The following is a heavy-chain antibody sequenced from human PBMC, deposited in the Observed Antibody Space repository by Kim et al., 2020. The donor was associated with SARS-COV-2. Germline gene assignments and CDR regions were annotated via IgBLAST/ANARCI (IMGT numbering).Heavy chain of an antibody. CDR3: ARAGSTYDFWSGYYDSNPYYFDY. D-gene: IGHD3-3*01. CDR1: GYTFTTYA. J-gene: IGHJ4*02. CDR2: INTNTGNP. V-gene: IGHV7-4-1*02. Sequence: ASVKVSCKASGYTFTTYAMNWVRQAPGQGLEWMGWINTNTGNPTYAQGFTGRFVFSLDTSVSTAYLQISSLKAEDTAVYYCARAGSTYDFWSGYYDSNPYYFDYWGQGTLVTVSS.